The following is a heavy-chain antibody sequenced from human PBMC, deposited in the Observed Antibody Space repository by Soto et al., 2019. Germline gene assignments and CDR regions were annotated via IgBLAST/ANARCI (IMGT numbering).Heavy chain of an antibody. Sequence: SETLSLTCSVSGAALSSGCYFYTWVPQPPGKGLEWLGYIYYTGRTNLTSSLRTRVTIPRDRSKCQCSLSLSSLTAAQTAVESGAKHRGVPRSLDPWGQATLVTV. J-gene: IGHJ5*02. D-gene: IGHD3-10*01. V-gene: IGHV4-61*01. CDR2: IYYTGRT. CDR1: GAALSSGCYF. CDR3: AKHRGVPRSLDP.